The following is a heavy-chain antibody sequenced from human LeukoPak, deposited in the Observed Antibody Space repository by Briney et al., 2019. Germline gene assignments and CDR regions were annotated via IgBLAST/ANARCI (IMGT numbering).Heavy chain of an antibody. CDR1: GGSFSGYY. CDR3: ARGRAYYYDSSGYLAY. J-gene: IGHJ4*02. D-gene: IGHD3-22*01. CDR2: INHSGST. Sequence: SETLSLTCAVYGGSFSGYYWSWIRQPPGKGLEWIGEINHSGSTNYNPSLKSRVTISVDTSKNQFSLKLSSVTAADTAVYYCARGRAYYYDSSGYLAYWGQGTLVTVS. V-gene: IGHV4-34*01.